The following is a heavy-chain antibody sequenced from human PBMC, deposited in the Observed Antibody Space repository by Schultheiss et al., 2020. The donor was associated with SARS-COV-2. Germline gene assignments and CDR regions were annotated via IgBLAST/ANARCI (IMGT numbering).Heavy chain of an antibody. CDR1: GGSISSYY. J-gene: IGHJ6*02. CDR2: INHSGST. V-gene: IGHV4-59*01. D-gene: IGHD6-13*01. CDR3: ARDRRIAAAGTFLEGYYYYGLDV. Sequence: SETLSLTCTVSGGSISSYYWSWIRQPPGKGLEWIGEINHSGSTNYNPSLKSRVTISVVPSKDQFSLTMRSVTAADTAVYYCARDRRIAAAGTFLEGYYYYGLDVWGQGTTVTVSS.